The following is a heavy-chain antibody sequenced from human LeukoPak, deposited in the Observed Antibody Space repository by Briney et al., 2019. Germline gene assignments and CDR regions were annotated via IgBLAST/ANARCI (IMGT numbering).Heavy chain of an antibody. Sequence: SETLSLTCAVYGGSFSGYYWSWIRQPPGKGLEWIGEINHSGSTNYNPSLKSRVTISVDTSKNQFSLKLSSVTAADTAVYYCGSSTSCFYPHYWGQGTLVTVSS. D-gene: IGHD2-2*01. V-gene: IGHV4-34*01. J-gene: IGHJ4*02. CDR2: INHSGST. CDR3: GSSTSCFYPHY. CDR1: GGSFSGYY.